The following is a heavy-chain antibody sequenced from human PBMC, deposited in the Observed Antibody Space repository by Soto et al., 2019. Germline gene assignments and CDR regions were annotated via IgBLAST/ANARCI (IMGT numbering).Heavy chain of an antibody. CDR1: GGSSSSYY. Sequence: QVQLQESGPGLVKPSETLSLTCTVSGGSSSSYYWSWIRQPAGKRLEWIGRIFSFGNTNYNPSLKGRVTMSVDTSKNPFYLNLRSVTPEDTALYFCARDGAHDLGGLGGDCDFWGQGMMVTVSS. D-gene: IGHD3-3*01. J-gene: IGHJ4*02. CDR3: ARDGAHDLGGLGGDCDF. V-gene: IGHV4-4*07. CDR2: IFSFGNT.